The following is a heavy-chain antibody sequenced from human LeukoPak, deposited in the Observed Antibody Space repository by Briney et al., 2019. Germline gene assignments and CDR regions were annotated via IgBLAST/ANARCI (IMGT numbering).Heavy chain of an antibody. D-gene: IGHD3-9*01. CDR1: GFTFNDYA. Sequence: PGGSLRLSCAASGFTFNDYAMHWVRQAPGKGLEWVSLISGDGGSTYYADSVKGRFTISRDNSKNSLYLQMNSLRTGDTALYYCAKGAFGYDILTGGYYYMDVWGKGTTVTVSS. V-gene: IGHV3-43*02. CDR2: ISGDGGST. J-gene: IGHJ6*03. CDR3: AKGAFGYDILTGGYYYMDV.